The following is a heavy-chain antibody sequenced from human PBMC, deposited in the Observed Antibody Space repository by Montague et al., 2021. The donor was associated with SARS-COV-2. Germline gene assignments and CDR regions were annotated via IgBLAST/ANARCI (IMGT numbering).Heavy chain of an antibody. J-gene: IGHJ5*02. CDR3: ARKEMKYSSIWSTGGNWFDP. V-gene: IGHV4-39*01. D-gene: IGHD6-13*01. Sequence: ETLSLTCTVAGGSISSSSCYWGWIRQPPGKGLEWIGSIYYSGSTYYSPSLKSRVTISVDTSKNQFSLKLSSVTAADTAVYYCARKEMKYSSIWSTGGNWFDPWGQGTLVTVSS. CDR2: IYYSGST. CDR1: GGSISSSSCY.